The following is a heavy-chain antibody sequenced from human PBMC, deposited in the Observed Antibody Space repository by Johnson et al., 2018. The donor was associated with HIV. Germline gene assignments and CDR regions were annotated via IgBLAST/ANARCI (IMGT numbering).Heavy chain of an antibody. D-gene: IGHD5-12*01. CDR1: GFTFSTYW. Sequence: EVQLVESGGGLVQPGGSLRLSCAASGFTFSTYWMTWARQAPGKGLEWVANIKKDGSEKYYVDSVKGRFTISRDNAKNSLYLQMNSLRAEDTAVYYCARDRYSGNGYHAFDIWGQGTMVTVSS. CDR3: ARDRYSGNGYHAFDI. J-gene: IGHJ3*02. V-gene: IGHV3-7*01. CDR2: IKKDGSEK.